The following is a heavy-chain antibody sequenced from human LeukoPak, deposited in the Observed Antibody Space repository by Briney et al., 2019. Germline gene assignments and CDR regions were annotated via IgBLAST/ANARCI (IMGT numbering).Heavy chain of an antibody. D-gene: IGHD6-19*01. J-gene: IGHJ4*02. Sequence: GGSLRLSCVGSGFTFSSYHMNWVRQAPGKGLEWVSVISGSGGSTYYADSVKGRFTISRDNSKNTLYLQMNSLRAEDTAVYYCARGGWLGKPQRVDYWGQGTLVTVSS. V-gene: IGHV3-23*01. CDR3: ARGGWLGKPQRVDY. CDR2: ISGSGGST. CDR1: GFTFSSYH.